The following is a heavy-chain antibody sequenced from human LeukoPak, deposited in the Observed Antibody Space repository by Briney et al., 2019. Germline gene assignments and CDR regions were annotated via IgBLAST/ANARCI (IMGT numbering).Heavy chain of an antibody. Sequence: SETLSPTCAVSGGSISSYYWSWIRQPPGKGLEWIGYIYYSGSTNYNPSLKSRVTISVDTSKNQFSLKLSSVTAADTAVYYCARLGYGGNSPDVAFDIWGQGTMVTVSS. D-gene: IGHD4-23*01. CDR1: GGSISSYY. V-gene: IGHV4-59*01. CDR2: IYYSGST. J-gene: IGHJ3*02. CDR3: ARLGYGGNSPDVAFDI.